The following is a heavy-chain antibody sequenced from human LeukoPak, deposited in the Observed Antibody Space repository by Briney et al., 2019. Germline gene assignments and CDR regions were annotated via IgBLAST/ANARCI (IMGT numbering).Heavy chain of an antibody. J-gene: IGHJ3*02. CDR1: GGTFTSYA. CDR3: ARDQGVYDYVWGSYRDDAFDI. Sequence: ASVKVSCKASGGTFTSYAISWVRQAPGQGLGWMGGIIPIFGTANYAQKFQGRVTITADESTSTAYMELSSLRSEDTAVYYCARDQGVYDYVWGSYRDDAFDIWGQGTMVTVSS. V-gene: IGHV1-69*13. D-gene: IGHD3-16*02. CDR2: IIPIFGTA.